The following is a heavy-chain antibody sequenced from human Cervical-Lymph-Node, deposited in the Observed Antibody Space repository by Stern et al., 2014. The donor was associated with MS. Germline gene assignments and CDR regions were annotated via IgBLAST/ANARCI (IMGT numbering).Heavy chain of an antibody. CDR2: VSPYNGNP. Sequence: VQLVESGAEVKKPGASVKVSCKASGYLFTTSGISWVRQAPGQGLEWMGGVSPYNGNPGYAQKFQGRVTMTTDTSTNTAYMELRSLGNDDTAVYFCAREMGGGSWFDPWGQGTLVSVSS. CDR1: GYLFTTSG. J-gene: IGHJ5*02. CDR3: AREMGGGSWFDP. V-gene: IGHV1-18*01. D-gene: IGHD1-26*01.